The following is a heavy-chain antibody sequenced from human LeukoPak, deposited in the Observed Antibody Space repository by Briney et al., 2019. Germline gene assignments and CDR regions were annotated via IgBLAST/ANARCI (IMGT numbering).Heavy chain of an antibody. D-gene: IGHD6-13*01. Sequence: GGSLRLSCAASGFNFSIYSMNWVRQAPGKGLEWVSSISSSGSYIYYADSVKGRFTISRDNAKNSLYLQMNSLRAEDTAVYYCARGVGRSSSWYAHYYYYMDVWGKGTTVTVSS. CDR1: GFNFSIYS. CDR3: ARGVGRSSSWYAHYYYYMDV. V-gene: IGHV3-21*01. J-gene: IGHJ6*03. CDR2: ISSSGSYI.